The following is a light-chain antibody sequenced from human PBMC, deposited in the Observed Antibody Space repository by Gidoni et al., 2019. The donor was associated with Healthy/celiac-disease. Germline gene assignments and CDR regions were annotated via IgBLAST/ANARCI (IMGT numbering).Light chain of an antibody. CDR1: QSVLYSSNNKNY. CDR2: WAS. J-gene: IGKJ3*01. Sequence: DIVMTQSPDSLAVSLGERATINCKSSQSVLYSSNNKNYLAWYQQKPGQPPKLLIYWASTRESGVPDRLSGSGSGTDFTLTISSLQAEDVAVYYCKQYYSTPLFTFGPGTKSGYQT. V-gene: IGKV4-1*01. CDR3: KQYYSTPLFT.